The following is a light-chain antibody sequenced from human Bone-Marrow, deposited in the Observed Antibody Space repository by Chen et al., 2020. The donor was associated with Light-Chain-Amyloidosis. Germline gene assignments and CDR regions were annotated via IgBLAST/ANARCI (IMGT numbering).Light chain of an antibody. J-gene: IGLJ1*01. CDR1: SGDVGGYNY. V-gene: IGLV2-14*01. Sequence: QSALTQPASLSGSPGPSITISCTGSSGDVGGYNYVSWYRHHPGKAPKLMIYEVSNRPSGVSNRFSGSKSGNTASLTISGLQTEDEADYYCSSYTSTGTYVFGTGTKVTVL. CDR2: EVS. CDR3: SSYTSTGTYV.